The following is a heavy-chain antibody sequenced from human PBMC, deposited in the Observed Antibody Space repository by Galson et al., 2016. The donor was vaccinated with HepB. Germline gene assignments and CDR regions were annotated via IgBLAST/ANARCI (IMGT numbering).Heavy chain of an antibody. Sequence: SCKASGYTFTGDYMHWVRQAPGQGLEWMGWINPNSGATKYAQKFQGYVTMTTETSNSPAYMELSRLRSDDTAVSYCSIEGPLTVTGGANYYTLDVWGQGTTVTVSS. V-gene: IGHV1-2*04. CDR3: SIEGPLTVTGGANYYTLDV. CDR2: INPNSGAT. J-gene: IGHJ6*02. CDR1: GYTFTGDY. D-gene: IGHD4-17*01.